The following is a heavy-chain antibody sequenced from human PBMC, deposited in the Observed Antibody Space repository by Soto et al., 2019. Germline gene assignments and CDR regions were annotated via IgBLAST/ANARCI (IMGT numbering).Heavy chain of an antibody. CDR1: GFIVSSNY. CDR2: IYSDGST. D-gene: IGHD3-22*01. Sequence: PGGSLRLSCAASGFIVSSNYMSWVRQAPGKGLEWVSVIYSDGSTHYTDSVKDRFIISRDISKNTLYLQMNSLRAEDTAVYYCAGARYDSSGYYFDYWGQGALVTVSS. J-gene: IGHJ4*02. V-gene: IGHV3-53*01. CDR3: AGARYDSSGYYFDY.